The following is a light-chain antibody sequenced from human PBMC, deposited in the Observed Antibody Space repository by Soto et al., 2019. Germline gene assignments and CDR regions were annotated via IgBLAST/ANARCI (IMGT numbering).Light chain of an antibody. J-gene: IGKJ5*01. CDR1: QSVSSN. Sequence: EIVLTQSPGTLSLSPGARATLSCRASQSVSSNLAWYQQKPGQAPRLLIYGASTRATGIPARFSGSGSGTEFTLTISSLQSEDFAVYYCHQYDNWPKTFGQGTRLEIK. CDR3: HQYDNWPKT. V-gene: IGKV3-15*01. CDR2: GAS.